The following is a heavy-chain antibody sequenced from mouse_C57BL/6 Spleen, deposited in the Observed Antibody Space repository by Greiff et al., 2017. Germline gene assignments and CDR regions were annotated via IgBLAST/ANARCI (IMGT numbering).Heavy chain of an antibody. CDR3: ARRDYYGSEEYAMDY. V-gene: IGHV1-54*01. J-gene: IGHJ4*01. Sequence: QVQLKESGAELVRPGTSVKVSCKASGYAFTNYLIEWVKQRPGQGLEWIGVINPGSGGTNYNEKFKGKATLTADKSSSTAYRQLSSLTSEDSAVYFCARRDYYGSEEYAMDYWGQGTSVTVSS. CDR2: INPGSGGT. D-gene: IGHD1-1*01. CDR1: GYAFTNYL.